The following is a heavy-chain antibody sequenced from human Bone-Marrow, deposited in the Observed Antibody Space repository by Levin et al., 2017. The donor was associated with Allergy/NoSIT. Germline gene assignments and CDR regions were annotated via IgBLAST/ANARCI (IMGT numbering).Heavy chain of an antibody. CDR3: ARDRVNYVGLNFDY. D-gene: IGHD1-7*01. J-gene: IGHJ4*02. V-gene: IGHV1-2*02. Sequence: ASVKVSCKASGYTFTGYYMHWVRQAPGQGLEWMGWINPNSGGTNYAQKFQGRVTMTRDTSISTAYMELSRLRSDDTAVYYCARDRVNYVGLNFDYWGQGTLVTVSS. CDR1: GYTFTGYY. CDR2: INPNSGGT.